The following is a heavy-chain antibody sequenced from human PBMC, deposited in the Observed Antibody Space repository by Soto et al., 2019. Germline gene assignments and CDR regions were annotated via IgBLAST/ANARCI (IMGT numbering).Heavy chain of an antibody. CDR2: ISYDGSNK. CDR1: GFTFSSYA. CDR3: HSGYYDSSCYYSFDY. V-gene: IGHV3-30-3*01. D-gene: IGHD3-22*01. Sequence: QVQLVESGGGVVQPGRSLRLSCAASGFTFSSYAMHWVRQAPGKGLEWVAVISYDGSNKYYADSVKGRFTISSDNSKNTMYLQMNILRAEDTAVYYCHSGYYDSSCYYSFDYWGQGTLVTVSS. J-gene: IGHJ4*02.